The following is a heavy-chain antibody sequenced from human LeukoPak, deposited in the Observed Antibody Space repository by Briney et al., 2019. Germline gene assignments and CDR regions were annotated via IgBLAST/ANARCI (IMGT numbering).Heavy chain of an antibody. J-gene: IGHJ4*02. V-gene: IGHV3-21*01. CDR3: ASRGAPDYDILTGYQYYFDY. D-gene: IGHD3-9*01. CDR1: GFTFSSYS. Sequence: GGFLRLSCAASGFTFSSYSMNWVRQAPGKGLEWVSSISSSSSYIYYADSVKGRFTISRDNAKNSLYLQMNSLRAEDTAVYYCASRGAPDYDILTGYQYYFDYWGQGTLVTVSS. CDR2: ISSSSSYI.